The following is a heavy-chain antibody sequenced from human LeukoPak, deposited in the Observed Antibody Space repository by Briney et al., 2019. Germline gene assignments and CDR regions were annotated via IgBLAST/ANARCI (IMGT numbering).Heavy chain of an antibody. CDR3: ARSDWFMYAFDI. V-gene: IGHV3-33*08. Sequence: GASLLLSCAAAGLTFSSYGMHRVRQAPDKGLEWVAGIWYDGSNKYYADSVKGRFTISRDNSKNTLYLQMNSLRAEDTAVYYCARSDWFMYAFDIWGQGTMVTVSS. CDR2: IWYDGSNK. CDR1: GLTFSSYG. J-gene: IGHJ3*02. D-gene: IGHD3-9*01.